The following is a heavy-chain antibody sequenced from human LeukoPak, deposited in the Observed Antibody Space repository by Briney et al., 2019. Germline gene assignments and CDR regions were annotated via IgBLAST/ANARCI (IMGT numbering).Heavy chain of an antibody. D-gene: IGHD1-26*01. CDR2: ISYDGTNK. J-gene: IGHJ4*02. Sequence: GGSLRLSCAASGFTFSSYAMHWVRQAPGKGLEWVAVISYDGTNKYYADSVKGRFTISRDNSKNTLYLQMNSLRAEDTAVYYCARGGATGFYVFYWGQGTLVTVSS. CDR3: ARGGATGFYVFY. V-gene: IGHV3-30-3*01. CDR1: GFTFSSYA.